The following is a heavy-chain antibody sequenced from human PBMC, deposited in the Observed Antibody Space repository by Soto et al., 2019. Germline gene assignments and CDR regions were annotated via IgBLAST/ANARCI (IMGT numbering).Heavy chain of an antibody. Sequence: EVQLVESGGGLVQPGGSLRLSCAASGFTFSSYWMSWVRQAPGKGLEWVANIKQDGSEKCYGDSVKGRFTISRDNAKNSLYLQMNSLRAEDTAVYYCASRDITMVRGVYYYYGMDVWGQGNTVTVSS. D-gene: IGHD3-10*01. V-gene: IGHV3-7*05. CDR2: IKQDGSEK. J-gene: IGHJ6*02. CDR3: ASRDITMVRGVYYYYGMDV. CDR1: GFTFSSYW.